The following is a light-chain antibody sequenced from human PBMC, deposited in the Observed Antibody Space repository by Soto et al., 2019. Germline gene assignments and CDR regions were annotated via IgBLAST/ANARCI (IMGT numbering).Light chain of an antibody. CDR3: GSYTSSTSYV. V-gene: IGLV2-14*03. CDR2: DVT. CDR1: SSDVGDYDY. J-gene: IGLJ1*01. Sequence: QSALTQPASVSGSPGQSITISCTGTSSDVGDYDYVSWYQQHPGKAPQLIIYDVTNRPSGVSNRFSGSKSGNTASLTISGLQAEDEADYYCGSYTSSTSYVFGSGTKLTVL.